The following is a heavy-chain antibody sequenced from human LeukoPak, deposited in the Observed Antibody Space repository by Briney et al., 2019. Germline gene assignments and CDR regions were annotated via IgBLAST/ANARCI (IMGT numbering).Heavy chain of an antibody. J-gene: IGHJ4*02. CDR2: ISAYNGNT. D-gene: IGHD2-2*02. Sequence: ASVKVSCKASGYTFTSYGISWVQQAPGQGLEWMGWISAYNGNTNYAQKLQGRVTMTTDTSTSTAYMELRSLRSDDTAVYYCAREGGYCSSTSCYRMDYWGQGTLVTVSS. V-gene: IGHV1-18*01. CDR1: GYTFTSYG. CDR3: AREGGYCSSTSCYRMDY.